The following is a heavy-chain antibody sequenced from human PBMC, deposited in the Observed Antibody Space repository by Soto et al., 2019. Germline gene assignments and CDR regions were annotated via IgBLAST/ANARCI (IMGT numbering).Heavy chain of an antibody. CDR1: GYTFTSYY. D-gene: IGHD3-3*01. CDR2: INPSGGST. CDR3: ARVLTSRGYDFWSGYYSNYYGMDV. J-gene: IGHJ6*02. V-gene: IGHV1-46*01. Sequence: ASVKVSCKASGYTFTSYYMHWGRQAPGQGLEWMGIINPSGGSTSYAQKFQGRVTMTRDTSTSTVYMELSSLRSEDTAVYYCARVLTSRGYDFWSGYYSNYYGMDVWGQGTTVTVSS.